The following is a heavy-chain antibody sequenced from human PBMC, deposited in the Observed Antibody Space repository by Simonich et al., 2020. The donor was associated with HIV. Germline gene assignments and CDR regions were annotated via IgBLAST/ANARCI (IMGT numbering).Heavy chain of an antibody. V-gene: IGHV4-38-2*01. CDR1: GYSISSGYY. J-gene: IGHJ4*02. D-gene: IGHD6-25*01. CDR3: ASPSYPGVASDGSDY. CDR2: IYHSGST. Sequence: QVQLQESGPGLVKPSETLSLTCAVSGYSISSGYYWGWFRQPPGKGLGWIGNIYHSGSTYYNPSLKSRVPISLDTARNQFSRKLSSVTAADTAVYYCASPSYPGVASDGSDYWGQGTLVTVSS.